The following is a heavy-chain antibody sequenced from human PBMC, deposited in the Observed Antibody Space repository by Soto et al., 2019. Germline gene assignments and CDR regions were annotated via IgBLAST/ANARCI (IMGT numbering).Heavy chain of an antibody. CDR3: ATGGAVAGTGTTFDY. V-gene: IGHV1-24*01. CDR1: GYTLTELS. J-gene: IGHJ4*02. CDR2: FDPEDGET. D-gene: IGHD6-19*01. Sequence: ASVKVSCKVSGYTLTELSMHWVRQAPGKGLEWMGGFDPEDGETIYAQKFQGRVTMTEDTSTDTAYMELSSLRSEDTAVYYCATGGAVAGTGTTFDYWSQGTLVTVSS.